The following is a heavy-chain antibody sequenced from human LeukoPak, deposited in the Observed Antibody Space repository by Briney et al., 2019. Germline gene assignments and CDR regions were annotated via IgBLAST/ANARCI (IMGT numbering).Heavy chain of an antibody. D-gene: IGHD1-26*01. CDR1: GYTFITYG. V-gene: IGHV1-18*01. Sequence: ASVKVSCRASGYTFITYGITWGRQAPGQGLEWRGWITPYNGDTNYAQNLQDRVTMTTDTSTSTAYMELRSLRSDDTAVYFCARVAGVSYNYFDSWGQGTLVTVSS. CDR3: ARVAGVSYNYFDS. J-gene: IGHJ4*02. CDR2: ITPYNGDT.